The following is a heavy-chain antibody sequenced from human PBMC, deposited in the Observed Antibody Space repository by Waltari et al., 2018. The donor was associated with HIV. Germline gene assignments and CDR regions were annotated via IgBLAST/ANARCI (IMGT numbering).Heavy chain of an antibody. J-gene: IGHJ5*02. CDR1: GGSISGSTYY. CDR2: IYYSGST. V-gene: IGHV4-39*01. D-gene: IGHD3-9*01. CDR3: ATTLNILSGLNWFDP. Sequence: QLQLQESGPGLVKPPETLSLTCTVSGGSISGSTYYWGWIRQPPGKGLEWIGSIYYSGSTYYNPPLKSRVTISVDAAKNQFSLKLSSVTAADTAVYYCATTLNILSGLNWFDPWGQGTLVTVSS.